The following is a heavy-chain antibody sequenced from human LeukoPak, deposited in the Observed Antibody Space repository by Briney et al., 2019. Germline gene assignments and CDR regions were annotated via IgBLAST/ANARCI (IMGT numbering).Heavy chain of an antibody. CDR2: ISAYNGNT. Sequence: ASVKVSCKASGYTFTSYGISWVRQAPGQGLEWMGWISAYNGNTNYAQKLQGRVTMTTDTSTSTAYMELRSLRSDDTAVYYCARDGPTGGDCPNFDYWGQGALVTVSS. J-gene: IGHJ4*02. V-gene: IGHV1-18*01. CDR1: GYTFTSYG. CDR3: ARDGPTGGDCPNFDY. D-gene: IGHD2-21*02.